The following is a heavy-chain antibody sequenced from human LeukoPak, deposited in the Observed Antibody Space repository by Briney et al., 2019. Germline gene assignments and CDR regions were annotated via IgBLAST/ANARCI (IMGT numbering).Heavy chain of an antibody. J-gene: IGHJ4*02. CDR1: GYTFTSYG. CDR3: ARSPYGDYALNFDY. Sequence: ASVKVSCKASGYTFTSYGISWVRQAPGQGLEWMGWINPNSGGTNYAQEFQGRVTMTRDTSISTAYMELSRLRSDDTAVYCCARSPYGDYALNFDYWGQGTLVTVSS. D-gene: IGHD4-17*01. CDR2: INPNSGGT. V-gene: IGHV1-2*02.